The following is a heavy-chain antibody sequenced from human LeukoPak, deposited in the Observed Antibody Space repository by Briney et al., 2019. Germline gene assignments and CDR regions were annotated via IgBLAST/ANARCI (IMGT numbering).Heavy chain of an antibody. Sequence: ASVKVSCKACGYTLTELSMHWVRQAPGKGLEWMGGFDPEDGETIYAQKFQGRVTMTEDTSTDAAYMELSSLRSEDTAVYYCANYGSGTPSGRDAFDIWGQGTMVTVSS. D-gene: IGHD3-10*01. CDR2: FDPEDGET. CDR1: GYTLTELS. V-gene: IGHV1-24*01. J-gene: IGHJ3*02. CDR3: ANYGSGTPSGRDAFDI.